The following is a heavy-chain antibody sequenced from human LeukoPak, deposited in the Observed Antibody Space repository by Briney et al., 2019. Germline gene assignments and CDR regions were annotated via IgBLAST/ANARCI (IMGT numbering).Heavy chain of an antibody. CDR1: GFTFSDHW. D-gene: IGHD3-22*01. V-gene: IGHV3-74*01. CDR3: ARDGSNEYDTTGYDYGRPLDY. Sequence: GGSLRLSCEVSGFTFSDHWMHWIRQVPGKGLVWVSRINGYGNTTTYAGFVKGRFTISRDNAKNTLYLQMNSLRAEDTAVYFCARDGSNEYDTTGYDYGRPLDYWGQGILVTVS. CDR2: INGYGNTT. J-gene: IGHJ4*02.